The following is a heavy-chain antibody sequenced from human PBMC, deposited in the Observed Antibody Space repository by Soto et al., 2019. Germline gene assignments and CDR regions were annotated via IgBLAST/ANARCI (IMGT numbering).Heavy chain of an antibody. CDR3: ARETMWPSGRYYDYHMDV. CDR2: ISYSGNT. V-gene: IGHV4-30-4*01. Sequence: QVQLQESGPGLVKPSQTLSLTCSVSGASITSRGSYWTWIRPPPGQGLGWIGHISYSGNTFYNSSLQSRLTISVDTSKNQFSLKMTSVTAADTAVYFCARETMWPSGRYYDYHMDVWGQGTTVPVSS. CDR1: GASITSRGSY. J-gene: IGHJ6*02. D-gene: IGHD3-10*01.